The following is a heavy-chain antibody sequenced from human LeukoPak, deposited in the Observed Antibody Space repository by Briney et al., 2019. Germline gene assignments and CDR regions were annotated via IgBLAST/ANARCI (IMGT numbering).Heavy chain of an antibody. CDR2: IKRKTDGGPT. V-gene: IGHV3-15*01. CDR1: GFTFSNAW. D-gene: IGHD6-13*01. Sequence: GGSLRLSCAGSGFTFSNAWMSWVRQAPGKGLEWVGRIKRKTDGGPTDYAAPVKRRFTISRDDSKNTLYLKMNSLKTEDTDVYYCTTTVYSSSWFLIDCWGQGTLVTASS. CDR3: TTTVYSSSWFLIDC. J-gene: IGHJ4*02.